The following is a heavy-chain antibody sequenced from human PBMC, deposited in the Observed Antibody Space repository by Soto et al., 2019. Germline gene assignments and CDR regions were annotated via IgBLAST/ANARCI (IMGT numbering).Heavy chain of an antibody. D-gene: IGHD6-19*01. J-gene: IGHJ5*02. CDR3: ARDLYIAVAGNSYNWFDP. CDR2: INAGNGNT. CDR1: GYTFTSYA. V-gene: IGHV1-3*01. Sequence: ASVKVSCKASGYTFTSYAMHWVRQAPGQRLEWMGWINAGNGNTKYSQKFQGRVTITRDTSASTAYMELSSLRSEDTAVYYCARDLYIAVAGNSYNWFDPWGQGTLVTVSS.